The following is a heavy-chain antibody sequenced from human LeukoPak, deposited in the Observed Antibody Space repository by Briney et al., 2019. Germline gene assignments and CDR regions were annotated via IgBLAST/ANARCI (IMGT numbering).Heavy chain of an antibody. J-gene: IGHJ4*02. CDR1: GGSLSDYF. V-gene: IGHV4-59*01. Sequence: SETLSLTCTVSGGSLSDYFWTWMRQPPGKGLEWIGHITYSGDTNYNPSLKSRVSMSVDTSRRHLSLRLSSVSTADTAVYYCARARSEGVSAGILHDSWGQGTLVSVSS. CDR2: ITYSGDT. CDR3: ARARSEGVSAGILHDS. D-gene: IGHD2-2*01.